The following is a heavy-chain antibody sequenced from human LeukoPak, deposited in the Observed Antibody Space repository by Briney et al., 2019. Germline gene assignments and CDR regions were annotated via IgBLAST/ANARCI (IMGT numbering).Heavy chain of an antibody. CDR1: EFTFSTYT. CDR2: IQSDGGDT. CDR3: ARVLWDTAMVPLDY. D-gene: IGHD5-18*01. J-gene: IGHJ4*02. V-gene: IGHV3-30*02. Sequence: GGSLRLSCAASEFTFSTYTMSWVRQAPGKGLEWVAFIQSDGGDTFYADSVKGRFTISRDNAKNSLYLQMNSLRAEDTAVYYCARVLWDTAMVPLDYWGQGTLVTVSS.